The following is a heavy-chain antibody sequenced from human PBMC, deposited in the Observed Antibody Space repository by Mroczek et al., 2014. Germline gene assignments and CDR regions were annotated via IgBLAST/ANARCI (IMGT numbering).Heavy chain of an antibody. CDR1: GGSFSGYY. J-gene: IGHJ6*02. D-gene: IGHD3-16*01. CDR2: INHSGST. CDR3: ARTGGVVYYYYGMDV. Sequence: QVQLQQWGAGLLKPSETLSLTCAVYGGSFSGYYWSWIRQPPGKGLEWIGEINHSGSTNYNPSLKSRVTISVDTSKNQFSLKLSSVTAADTAVYYCARTGGVVYYYYGMDVWGQGTTVTVSS. V-gene: IGHV4-34*01.